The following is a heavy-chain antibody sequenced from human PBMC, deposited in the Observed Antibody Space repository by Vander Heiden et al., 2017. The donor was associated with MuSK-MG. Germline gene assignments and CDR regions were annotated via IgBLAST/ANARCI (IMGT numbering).Heavy chain of an antibody. D-gene: IGHD3-9*01. J-gene: IGHJ5*02. Sequence: QVQLQESGPGLVKPSGTLSLTCTASGDSITRHYWSWIRQPPGRGLEWIAYVHYSGSTTYNPSLKSRGTAAMDTSMNGVSLTMTNVVEADTAVYFCARMAGRETDWAPRVEWFDLWGRGTLVTVSS. CDR1: GDSITRHY. V-gene: IGHV4-59*11. CDR2: VHYSGST. CDR3: ARMAGRETDWAPRVEWFDL.